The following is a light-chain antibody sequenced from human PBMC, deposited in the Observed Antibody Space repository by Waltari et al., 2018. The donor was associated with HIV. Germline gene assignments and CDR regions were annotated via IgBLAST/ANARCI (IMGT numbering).Light chain of an antibody. CDR2: EDT. J-gene: IGLJ2*01. CDR1: RLGYRY. V-gene: IGLV3-1*01. Sequence: SYEFTQPPSVSVSPGQTSTITCSGDRLGYRYVSWYQQQPGQAPVLVIYEDTRRPSGIPERFSGSRSGDTATLTISGTQSMDEADFYCQTWDSNSGVFGGGTKLTVL. CDR3: QTWDSNSGV.